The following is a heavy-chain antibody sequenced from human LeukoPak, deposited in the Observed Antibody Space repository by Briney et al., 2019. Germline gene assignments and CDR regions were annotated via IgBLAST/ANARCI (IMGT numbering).Heavy chain of an antibody. V-gene: IGHV1-69*13. Sequence: SVKVSCKASGGTFSSYAISWARQAPGQGLEWMGGIIPIFGTANYAQKFQGRVTITADESTSTAYMELSSLRSEDTAVYYCARDWVAVAGTFQGNFDYWGQGTLVTVSS. D-gene: IGHD6-19*01. CDR1: GGTFSSYA. J-gene: IGHJ4*02. CDR3: ARDWVAVAGTFQGNFDY. CDR2: IIPIFGTA.